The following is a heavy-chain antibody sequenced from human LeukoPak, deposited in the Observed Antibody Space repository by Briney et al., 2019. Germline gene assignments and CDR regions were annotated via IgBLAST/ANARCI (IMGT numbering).Heavy chain of an antibody. Sequence: PGGSLRLSCAASGFTFSSYWMHWARQAPGKALVWVSRINRHGSTTNYADSVKGRFTISRDNAKNTLYLQMNSLRAEDTAVYYCARVGSSGWLPFDYWGQGTLVTVSS. J-gene: IGHJ4*02. V-gene: IGHV3-74*01. CDR1: GFTFSSYW. CDR2: INRHGSTT. CDR3: ARVGSSGWLPFDY. D-gene: IGHD6-19*01.